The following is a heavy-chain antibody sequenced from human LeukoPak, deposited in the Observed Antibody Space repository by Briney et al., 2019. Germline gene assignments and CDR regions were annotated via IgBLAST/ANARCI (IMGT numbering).Heavy chain of an antibody. J-gene: IGHJ4*02. CDR1: GGSISSYY. V-gene: IGHV4-4*07. Sequence: SETLSLTCTVSGGSISSYYWSWIRQPAGKGLEWIGRIYTSGSTNYNPSLKSRVTMSVDTSKNQLSLKLSSVTAADTAVYYCARRYCSSTSCSFDYWGQGTLVTVSS. D-gene: IGHD2-2*01. CDR3: ARRYCSSTSCSFDY. CDR2: IYTSGST.